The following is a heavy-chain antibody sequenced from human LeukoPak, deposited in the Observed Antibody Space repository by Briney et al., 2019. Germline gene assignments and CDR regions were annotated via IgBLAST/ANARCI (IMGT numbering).Heavy chain of an antibody. CDR1: GFTFSDYS. V-gene: IGHV3-30*03. Sequence: GGSLRLSCAASGFTFSDYSMNWVRQAPGKGLEWVAVISHDGSNKYYTDSVKGRFTISRDNSKNTLYLQMNSLRAEDTAVYYCARGVGANHDWFDPWGQGTLVTVSS. J-gene: IGHJ5*02. CDR3: ARGVGANHDWFDP. D-gene: IGHD1-14*01. CDR2: ISHDGSNK.